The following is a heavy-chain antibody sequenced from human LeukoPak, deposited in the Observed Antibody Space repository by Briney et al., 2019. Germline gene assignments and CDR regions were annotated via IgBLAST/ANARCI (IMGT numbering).Heavy chain of an antibody. CDR3: ARDLTYSSGWYFDY. CDR1: GGTFSSYA. D-gene: IGHD6-19*01. V-gene: IGHV1-69*13. J-gene: IGHJ4*02. Sequence: ASVTVSCKASGGTFSSYAISWVRQAPGQGLEWMGGIIPIFGTANYAQKFQGRVTITADESTSTAYMELSSLRSEDTAVYYCARDLTYSSGWYFDYWGQGTLVTVSS. CDR2: IIPIFGTA.